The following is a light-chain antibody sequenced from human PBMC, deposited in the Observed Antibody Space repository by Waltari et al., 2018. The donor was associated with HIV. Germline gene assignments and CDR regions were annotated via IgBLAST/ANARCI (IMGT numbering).Light chain of an antibody. CDR2: AAS. J-gene: IGKJ1*01. CDR3: QKYNSAPPT. V-gene: IGKV1-27*01. CDR1: QGISNY. Sequence: DIQMTQSPSSLSASVGDRVTITCRASQGISNYLAWYQQKPGKVPKLMIYAASTLQSGVPARFSGSGSGTDFTLTISSLQPEDVATYYCQKYNSAPPTSGQGTKVEIK.